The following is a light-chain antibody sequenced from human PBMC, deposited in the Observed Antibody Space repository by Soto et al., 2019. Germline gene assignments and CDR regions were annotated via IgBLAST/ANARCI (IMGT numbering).Light chain of an antibody. V-gene: IGLV2-14*03. J-gene: IGLJ1*01. Sequence: QSALAQPASVSGSPGQSITISCTGTSNDVGHFNYVSWFQQHPGKAPKLLIFDVSNWPSGVSDRFSGSKSGNTASLTISGLQPEDEADKYCTSFTTSNTYDFGSGTKVPVL. CDR3: TSFTTSNTYD. CDR2: DVS. CDR1: SNDVGHFNY.